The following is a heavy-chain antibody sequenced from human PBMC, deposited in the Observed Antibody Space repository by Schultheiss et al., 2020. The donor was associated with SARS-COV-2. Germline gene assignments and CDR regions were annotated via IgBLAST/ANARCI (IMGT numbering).Heavy chain of an antibody. CDR3: ARDESYYDSSGLDY. D-gene: IGHD3-22*01. V-gene: IGHV3-53*05. CDR2: IYSGGST. J-gene: IGHJ4*02. CDR1: GFTVSSNY. Sequence: GGSLRLSCAASGFTVSSNYMSWVRQAPGKGLEWVSVIYSGGSTYYADSVKGRFTISRDNAKNTLYLQMNSLRAEDTAVYFCARDESYYDSSGLDYWGQGTLVTVSS.